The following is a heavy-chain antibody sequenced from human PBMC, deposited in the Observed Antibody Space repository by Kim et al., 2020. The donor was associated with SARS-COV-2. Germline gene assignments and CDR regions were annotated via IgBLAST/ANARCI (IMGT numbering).Heavy chain of an antibody. CDR1: GGSFSGYY. CDR3: ARERITMVRGVKKYYFDY. D-gene: IGHD3-10*01. V-gene: IGHV4-34*01. CDR2: INHSGST. Sequence: SETLSLTCAVYGGSFSGYYWSWIRQPPGKGLEWIGEINHSGSTNYNPSLKSRVTISVDTSKNQFSLKLSSVTAADTAVYYCARERITMVRGVKKYYFDYWGQGTLVTVSS. J-gene: IGHJ4*02.